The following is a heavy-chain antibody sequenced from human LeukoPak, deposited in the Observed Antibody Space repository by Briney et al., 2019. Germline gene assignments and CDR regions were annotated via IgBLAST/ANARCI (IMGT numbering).Heavy chain of an antibody. J-gene: IGHJ5*02. CDR3: ARQGGYDFGELGWFDP. Sequence: TSETLSLTCTVSGGSISSYYWSWIRQPPGKGLEWIGYIYYSGSTNYNPSPKSRVTISVDTSKNQFSLKLSSVTAADTAVYYCARQGGYDFGELGWFDPWGQGTLVTVSS. D-gene: IGHD5-12*01. V-gene: IGHV4-59*08. CDR1: GGSISSYY. CDR2: IYYSGST.